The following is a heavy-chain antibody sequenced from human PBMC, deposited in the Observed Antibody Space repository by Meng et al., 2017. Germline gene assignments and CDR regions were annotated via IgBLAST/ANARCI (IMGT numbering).Heavy chain of an antibody. Sequence: GALKISCAASGFTFSSYWMHWVRQAPGKGLEWVSAISGSGGSTYYADSVKGRFTISRDNSKNTLYLQMNSLRAEDTAVYYCANTRRAGSYRTWGAFDIWGQGTMVTVSS. CDR2: ISGSGGST. CDR3: ANTRRAGSYRTWGAFDI. D-gene: IGHD1-26*01. V-gene: IGHV3-23*01. J-gene: IGHJ3*02. CDR1: GFTFSSYW.